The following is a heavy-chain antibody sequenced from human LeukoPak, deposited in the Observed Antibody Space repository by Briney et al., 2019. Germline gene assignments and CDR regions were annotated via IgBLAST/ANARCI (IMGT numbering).Heavy chain of an antibody. J-gene: IGHJ4*02. D-gene: IGHD2-21*02. Sequence: GGSLRLSCGASGLVFSSYEMNRVRQAPGKGLEWISYISSSGATIHYADSVKGRFTISRDNAKNSLYLQMNSLRADDTAVYYCASAVGYCGGDCYSDYWGQGTLVTVSS. CDR1: GLVFSSYE. CDR2: ISSSGATI. V-gene: IGHV3-48*03. CDR3: ASAVGYCGGDCYSDY.